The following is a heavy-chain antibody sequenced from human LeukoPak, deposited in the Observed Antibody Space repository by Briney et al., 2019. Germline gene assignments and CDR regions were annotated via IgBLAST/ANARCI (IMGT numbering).Heavy chain of an antibody. J-gene: IGHJ4*02. D-gene: IGHD6-19*01. CDR3: ARAPVEWLAFDY. CDR1: GGSISSSSYY. V-gene: IGHV4-39*07. Sequence: SETLSLTCTVSGGSISSSSYYWGWIRQPPGKGLEWIGSIYYSGSTYYNPSLKSRVTMSVDTSKNQFSLKLSSVTAADTAVYYCARAPVEWLAFDYWGQGTLVTVSS. CDR2: IYYSGST.